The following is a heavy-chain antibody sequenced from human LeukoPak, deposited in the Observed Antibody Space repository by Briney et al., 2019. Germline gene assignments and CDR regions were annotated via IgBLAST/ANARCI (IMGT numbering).Heavy chain of an antibody. CDR1: GFTFSSYA. D-gene: IGHD5-18*01. CDR2: ISSSGAYI. CDR3: ARGLAMGDGFDI. V-gene: IGHV3-21*01. Sequence: PGGSLRLSCAASGFTFSSYAMNWVRQAPGKGLQWVSSISSSGAYIYYADSVKGRFTISRDNANNSLYLQMSSLRAEDSSVFYCARGLAMGDGFDIWGQGTVVTVSS. J-gene: IGHJ3*02.